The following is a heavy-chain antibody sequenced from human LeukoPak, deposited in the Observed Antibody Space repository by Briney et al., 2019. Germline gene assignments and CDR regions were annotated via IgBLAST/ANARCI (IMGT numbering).Heavy chain of an antibody. CDR2: ISGSGGST. CDR3: AKSPYYDFWSGLDY. CDR1: GFTFSSYA. V-gene: IGHV3-23*01. J-gene: IGHJ4*02. D-gene: IGHD3-3*01. Sequence: PGGSLRLSCAASGFTFSSYAMSWVRQAPGKGLERVSAISGSGGSTYYADSVKGRFTISRDNSKNTLYLQMNSLRAEDTAVYYCAKSPYYDFWSGLDYWGQGTLVTVSS.